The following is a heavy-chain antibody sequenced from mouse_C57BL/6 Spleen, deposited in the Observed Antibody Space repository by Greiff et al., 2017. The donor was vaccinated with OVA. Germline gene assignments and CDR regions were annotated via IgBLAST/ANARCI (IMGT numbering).Heavy chain of an antibody. D-gene: IGHD2-1*01. CDR1: GYTFTEYT. Sequence: QVQLQQSGAELVKPGASVKLSCKASGYTFTEYTIHWVKQRSGQGLEWIGWFYPGSGSIKYNEKFKDKATLTADKSSSTAYMELSSLTSDDSAVYFCAREEDRDGNAAWFAYWGQGTLVTVSA. J-gene: IGHJ3*01. CDR3: AREEDRDGNAAWFAY. CDR2: FYPGSGSI. V-gene: IGHV1-62-2*01.